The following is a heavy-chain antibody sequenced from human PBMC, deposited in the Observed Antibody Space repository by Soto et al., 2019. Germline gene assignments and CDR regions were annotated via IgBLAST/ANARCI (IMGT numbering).Heavy chain of an antibody. CDR2: IYYSGST. CDR3: ARGTHWYFDL. CDR1: GGSISSYY. J-gene: IGHJ2*01. Sequence: QVQLQESGPGLVKPSETLSLTCTVSGGSISSYYWSWIRQPPGKGLEWIGYIYYSGSTNYNPSLKXXVXIXXDTSKNQFSLKLSSVTAADTAVYYCARGTHWYFDLWGRGTLVTVSS. V-gene: IGHV4-59*01.